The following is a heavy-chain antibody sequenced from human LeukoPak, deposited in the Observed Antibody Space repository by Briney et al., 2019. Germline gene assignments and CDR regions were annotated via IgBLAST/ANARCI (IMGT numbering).Heavy chain of an antibody. CDR1: GVSISPYY. V-gene: IGHV4-4*07. D-gene: IGHD1-26*01. J-gene: IGHJ6*02. CDR3: ARNEVGTTVYGMDV. CDR2: MSVSGTT. Sequence: SETLSLTRTVSGVSISPYYWSWIRQPAGKGLEWIGRMSVSGTTNYNPSLKSRVTMSLDTSKNQFSLKLSSVTAADTAVYYCARNEVGTTVYGMDVWGQGTTVTVSS.